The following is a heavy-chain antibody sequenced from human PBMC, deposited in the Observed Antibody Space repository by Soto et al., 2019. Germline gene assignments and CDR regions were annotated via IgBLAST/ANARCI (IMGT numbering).Heavy chain of an antibody. D-gene: IGHD6-13*01. CDR1: GYTFTSYG. V-gene: IGHV1-18*01. CDR2: ISAYNGNT. CDR3: ARDRAAWNWFDP. Sequence: RASVKVSCKASGYTFTSYGISWVRQAPGQGLEWMGWISAYNGNTNYAQKLQGRVTMTTDTSTSTAYVELRSLRSDDTAVYYCARDRAAWNWFDPWGQGTLVTVSS. J-gene: IGHJ5*02.